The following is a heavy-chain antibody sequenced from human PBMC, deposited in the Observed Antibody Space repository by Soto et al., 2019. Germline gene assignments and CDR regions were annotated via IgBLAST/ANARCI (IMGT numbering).Heavy chain of an antibody. J-gene: IGHJ4*02. CDR2: TYYRSKWYN. D-gene: IGHD1-26*01. V-gene: IGHV6-1*01. CDR1: GDSVSSNRAA. CDR3: AREGIVIGIFDY. Sequence: PSQALSLTYVMSGDSVSSNRAAWNWIRQSPSRGLEWLGWTYYRSKWYNDYAVSVKSRITINPDTSKNQFSLQLNSVTPEDTAVYYCAREGIVIGIFDYWGQGTLVTVSS.